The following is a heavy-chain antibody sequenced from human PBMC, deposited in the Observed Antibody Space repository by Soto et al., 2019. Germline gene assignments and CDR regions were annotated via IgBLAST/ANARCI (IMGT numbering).Heavy chain of an antibody. D-gene: IGHD5-12*01. CDR3: VRGWLRYPWMH. CDR2: ISSSSTYI. J-gene: IGHJ4*02. V-gene: IGHV3-21*01. CDR1: GFTFSSYN. Sequence: EVQLVESGGGLVKPGGSLRLSCAASGFTFSSYNMNWVRQAPGKGLEWVSSISSSSTYIYYATSLKGRFTISRDNAKNSLYLQMNSLRAEDTAVYYCVRGWLRYPWMHWGQGALVTVSS.